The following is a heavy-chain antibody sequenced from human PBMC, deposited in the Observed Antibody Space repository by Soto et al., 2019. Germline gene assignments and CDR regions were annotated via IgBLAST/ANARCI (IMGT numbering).Heavy chain of an antibody. J-gene: IGHJ5*02. CDR3: ARDPSVRYFDWLLYQNWFDP. D-gene: IGHD3-9*01. V-gene: IGHV1-18*01. CDR1: GYTFTSYG. CDR2: ISAYNGNT. Sequence: ASVKVSCKASGYTFTSYGISWVRQAPGQGLEWMGWISAYNGNTNYAQKLQGRVTMTTDTSTSTAYMELRSLRSDDTAVYYCARDPSVRYFDWLLYQNWFDPWGQGTLVTVSS.